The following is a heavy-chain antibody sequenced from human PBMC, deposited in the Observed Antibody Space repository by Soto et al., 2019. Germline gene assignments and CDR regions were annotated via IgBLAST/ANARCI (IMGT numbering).Heavy chain of an antibody. Sequence: SETLSLTCTVSGGSISSYYWSWIRQPPGKGLEWIGYIYYSGSTNYNPSLKSRVTISVDTSKNQFSLKLSSVTAADTAVYYCARDLGAMVRGVMGWFDPWGQGTLVTVSS. CDR1: GGSISSYY. J-gene: IGHJ5*02. CDR2: IYYSGST. D-gene: IGHD3-10*01. CDR3: ARDLGAMVRGVMGWFDP. V-gene: IGHV4-59*01.